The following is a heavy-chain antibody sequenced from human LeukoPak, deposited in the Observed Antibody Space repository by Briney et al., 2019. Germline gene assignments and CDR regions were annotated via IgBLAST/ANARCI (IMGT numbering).Heavy chain of an antibody. Sequence: ASVKVSCKASGYTFTGDYKHWVRQAPGQGLEWMGWINPNSGGTNYAQKFQGWVTMTRDTSISTAYMELSRLRSDDTAVYYCAITSAPYYYYGMDVWGQGTTVTVSS. CDR1: GYTFTGDY. CDR3: AITSAPYYYYGMDV. D-gene: IGHD6-6*01. V-gene: IGHV1-2*04. CDR2: INPNSGGT. J-gene: IGHJ6*02.